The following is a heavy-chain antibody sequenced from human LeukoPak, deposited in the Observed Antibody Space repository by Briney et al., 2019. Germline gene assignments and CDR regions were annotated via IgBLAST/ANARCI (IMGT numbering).Heavy chain of an antibody. Sequence: GGSLRLSCAASGFTFSSYWMSWVRQAPGKGLEWVANIKQDGSEKYYVDSVKGRFTISRDNAKNSLYLQMNSLRAEDTAVYYCARSELGYNYHYMDVWGKGTTVTVSS. V-gene: IGHV3-7*01. J-gene: IGHJ6*03. D-gene: IGHD7-27*01. CDR2: IKQDGSEK. CDR1: GFTFSSYW. CDR3: ARSELGYNYHYMDV.